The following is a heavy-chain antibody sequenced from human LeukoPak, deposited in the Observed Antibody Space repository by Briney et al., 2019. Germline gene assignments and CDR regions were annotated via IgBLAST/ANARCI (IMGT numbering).Heavy chain of an antibody. CDR2: IKQDGSEK. D-gene: IGHD6-19*01. J-gene: IGHJ4*02. CDR1: GFTFSSYW. Sequence: GGSLRLSCAASGFTFSSYWMSWVRQAPGKGLEWVANIKQDGSEKYYVDSVKGRFTISRDNAKNSLYLQMNSLRAEDTAVYYCARTARSSGWYPRQLLHFDYWGQGTLVTVSS. V-gene: IGHV3-7*01. CDR3: ARTARSSGWYPRQLLHFDY.